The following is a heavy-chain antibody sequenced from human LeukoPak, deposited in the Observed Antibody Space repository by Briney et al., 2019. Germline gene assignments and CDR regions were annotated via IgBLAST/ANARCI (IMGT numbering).Heavy chain of an antibody. V-gene: IGHV1-2*02. J-gene: IGHJ4*02. CDR3: ARREVMVYAEFDY. D-gene: IGHD2-8*01. Sequence: ASVKVSCKASGYTFTCYYMHWVRQAPGQGLEWMGWINPNSGGTNYAQKFQGRVTMTRDTSISTAYMELSRLRSDDTAVYYCARREVMVYAEFDYWGQGTLVTVSS. CDR1: GYTFTCYY. CDR2: INPNSGGT.